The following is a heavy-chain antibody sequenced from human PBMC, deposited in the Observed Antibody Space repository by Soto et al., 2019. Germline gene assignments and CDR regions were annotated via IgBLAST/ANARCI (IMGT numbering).Heavy chain of an antibody. CDR1: GGSISSGGYY. V-gene: IGHV4-31*03. J-gene: IGHJ6*02. Sequence: SETLSLTCTVSGGSISSGGYYWSWIRQHPGKGLEWIGYIYYSGSTYYNPSLKSRVTISVDTSKNQFSLKLSSVTAADTAVYYCARDMGTLLWFGKNYYGMDVWGQGTTVTVSS. CDR2: IYYSGST. CDR3: ARDMGTLLWFGKNYYGMDV. D-gene: IGHD3-10*01.